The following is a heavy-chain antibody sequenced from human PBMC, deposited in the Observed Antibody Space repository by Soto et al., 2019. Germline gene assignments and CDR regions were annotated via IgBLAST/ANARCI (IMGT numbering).Heavy chain of an antibody. V-gene: IGHV3-30-3*01. J-gene: IGHJ6*02. Sequence: GGSLRLSCAASGFTFSSYAMHWVRQAPGKGLEWVAVISYDGSNKYYADSVKGRFTISRDNSKNTLYLQMNSLRAEDTAVYYCARDSGRYCTNGVCYTGYYYGMDVWGQGTTVTVSS. D-gene: IGHD2-8*01. CDR3: ARDSGRYCTNGVCYTGYYYGMDV. CDR1: GFTFSSYA. CDR2: ISYDGSNK.